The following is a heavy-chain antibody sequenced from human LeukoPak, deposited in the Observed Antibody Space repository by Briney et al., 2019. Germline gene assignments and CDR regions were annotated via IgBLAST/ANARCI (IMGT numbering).Heavy chain of an antibody. D-gene: IGHD3-22*01. CDR2: TVGSRPDT. J-gene: IGHJ4*02. V-gene: IGHV3-23*01. CDR3: AKDQLYYYDSSGYYPSFDY. Sequence: QPGGSLRLSCAASGFTFTNYAMSWVRQTPGKGLEWVAATVGSRPDTYHADSVKGRFTVSRDNSKNTLYLQMNSLRAEDTAVYYCAKDQLYYYDSSGYYPSFDYWGQGTLVTVSS. CDR1: GFTFTNYA.